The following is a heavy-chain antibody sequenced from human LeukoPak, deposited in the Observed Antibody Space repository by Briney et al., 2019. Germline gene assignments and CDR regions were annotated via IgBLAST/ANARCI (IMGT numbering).Heavy chain of an antibody. Sequence: SETLSLTCAVNGWSFSGYYWSWPRQPPGKGLEWIAEIKHSGSTNYNPYLKSRVTTSVETSKKQFSLKLSSVTGADTAVYYCGYSLIRGVIRDWGQGALVTVSS. D-gene: IGHD3-10*01. CDR2: IKHSGST. CDR1: GWSFSGYY. J-gene: IGHJ4*02. CDR3: GYSLIRGVIRD. V-gene: IGHV4-34*01.